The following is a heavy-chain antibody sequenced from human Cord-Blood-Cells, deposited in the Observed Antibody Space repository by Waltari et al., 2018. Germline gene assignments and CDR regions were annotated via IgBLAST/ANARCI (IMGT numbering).Heavy chain of an antibody. Sequence: QVQLQQWGAGLLKPSETLSLTCAVYGGSFSGYYLSWIRQPPGKGLEWIGEINHSGSTNYNPSLKSRVTISVDTSKNQFSLKLSSVTAADTAVYYCARLYCSSTSCNFDYWGQGTLVTVSS. V-gene: IGHV4-34*01. CDR3: ARLYCSSTSCNFDY. CDR2: INHSGST. J-gene: IGHJ4*02. CDR1: GGSFSGYY. D-gene: IGHD2-2*01.